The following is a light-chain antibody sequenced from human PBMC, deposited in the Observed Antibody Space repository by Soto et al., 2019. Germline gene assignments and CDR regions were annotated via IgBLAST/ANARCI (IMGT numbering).Light chain of an antibody. CDR3: QQYGSSLLT. Sequence: EIVLTQSPATLSLSPGERATLSCRASQSVSSYLAWYQQKPGQAPRLLIYGASSRATGIPDRFSGSGSGTDFTLTISRLEPEDFAVYYCQQYGSSLLTFGGGTKVDI. V-gene: IGKV3-20*01. CDR2: GAS. CDR1: QSVSSY. J-gene: IGKJ4*01.